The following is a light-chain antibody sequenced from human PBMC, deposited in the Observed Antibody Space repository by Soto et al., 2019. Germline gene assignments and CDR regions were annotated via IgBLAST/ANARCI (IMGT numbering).Light chain of an antibody. CDR2: GAS. CDR1: QSVGSN. V-gene: IGKV3-15*01. J-gene: IGKJ2*01. Sequence: EIVMPQSPATLSVSPGERATLSCRASQSVGSNLAWYQQKPGQAPRRLIYGASTRATGIPARFSGSGSGTEFTLTISSLQSEDFAVYYCQQSNNWPYTFGQGTKVEIK. CDR3: QQSNNWPYT.